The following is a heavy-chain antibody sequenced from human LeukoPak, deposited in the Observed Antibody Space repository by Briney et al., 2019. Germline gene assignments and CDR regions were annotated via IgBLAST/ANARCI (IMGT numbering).Heavy chain of an antibody. CDR3: ARDVRLGYCSGGSCAGVAFDI. CDR2: IKQDGSEK. D-gene: IGHD2-15*01. Sequence: QSGGSLRLSCAASGFTFSSYWMSWVRQAPGKGLEWVANIKQDGSEKYYVDSVKGRFTISRDNAKNSLYLQMNSLRAEGTAVYYCARDVRLGYCSGGSCAGVAFDIWGQGTMVTVSS. V-gene: IGHV3-7*03. CDR1: GFTFSSYW. J-gene: IGHJ3*02.